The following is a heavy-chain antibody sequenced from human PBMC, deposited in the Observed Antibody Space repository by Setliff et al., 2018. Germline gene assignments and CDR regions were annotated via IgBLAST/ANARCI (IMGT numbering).Heavy chain of an antibody. V-gene: IGHV1-24*01. J-gene: IGHJ4*02. CDR3: ARAQSWSGGPYYFDN. D-gene: IGHD3-3*01. CDR2: FDPEDGVT. Sequence: ASVKVSCKVSGYTLTELSMHWVRQAPGKGLEWMGGFDPEDGVTIYAQKFQGRVTMTRNTSISTAYMDLSSLRFEDTAVYYCARAQSWSGGPYYFDNWGQGTLVTVSS. CDR1: GYTLTELS.